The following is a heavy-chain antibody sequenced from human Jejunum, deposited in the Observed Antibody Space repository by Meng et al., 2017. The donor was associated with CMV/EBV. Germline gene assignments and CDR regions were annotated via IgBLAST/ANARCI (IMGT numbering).Heavy chain of an antibody. CDR3: AKPSFSDTSGFYYVRPFDC. Sequence: FSNYAMSWVRQAPGKGLEWVSTISGSGDDTYYADSVKGRFTISRDNSKNTLYLQMSSLRAEDTALYYCAKPSFSDTSGFYYVRPFDCWGQGTLVTVSS. CDR1: FSNYA. CDR2: ISGSGDDT. D-gene: IGHD3-22*01. J-gene: IGHJ4*02. V-gene: IGHV3-23*01.